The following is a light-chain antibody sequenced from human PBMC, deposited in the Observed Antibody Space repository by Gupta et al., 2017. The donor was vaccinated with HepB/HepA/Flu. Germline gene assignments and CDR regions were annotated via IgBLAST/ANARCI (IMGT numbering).Light chain of an antibody. J-gene: IGKJ1*01. CDR1: QSIARY. Sequence: DIQMTQSPSSLSASGGDRVTITCRASQSIARYVNWYQQKPGKAPKLLIYAASSLQGGVPSRFSGSGSGTDFRLTISSLQPEDFAAYYCQQTYSIPWTFGQGAKVGVK. CDR3: QQTYSIPWT. CDR2: AAS. V-gene: IGKV1-39*01.